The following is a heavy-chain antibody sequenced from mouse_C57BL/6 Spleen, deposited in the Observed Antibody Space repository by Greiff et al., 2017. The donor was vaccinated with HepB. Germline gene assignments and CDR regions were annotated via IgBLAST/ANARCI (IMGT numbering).Heavy chain of an antibody. Sequence: QVQLQQSGPGLVQPSQCLSITCTVSGFSLTSYGVHWVRQSPGKGLEWLGVIWSGGSTDYNAAFISRLSISKDNSKSQVFFKMNSRQDDETAKYYCARRGYDDDGDAMDYWGQGTSVTVSS. CDR2: IWSGGST. CDR3: ARRGYDDDGDAMDY. V-gene: IGHV2-2*01. CDR1: GFSLTSYG. J-gene: IGHJ4*01. D-gene: IGHD2-4*01.